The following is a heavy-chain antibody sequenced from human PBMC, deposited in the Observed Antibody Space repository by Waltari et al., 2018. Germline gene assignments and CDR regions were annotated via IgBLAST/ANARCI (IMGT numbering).Heavy chain of an antibody. CDR2: IKSKTDGGTT. D-gene: IGHD4-17*01. J-gene: IGHJ4*02. CDR3: TTGYDYGDH. Sequence: EVQLVESGGGLVKPGGSLRLSCPAAAFTFFHACMPWVRQAPGKGLEWVGRIKSKTDGGTTDYAAPVKGRFTISRDDFKDTLYLQMNNLKTEDTGLYYCTTGYDYGDHWGQGTLVTVSS. V-gene: IGHV3-15*01. CDR1: AFTFFHAC.